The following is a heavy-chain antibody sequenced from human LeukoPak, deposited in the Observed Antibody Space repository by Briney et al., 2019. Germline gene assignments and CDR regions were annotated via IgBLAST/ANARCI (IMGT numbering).Heavy chain of an antibody. V-gene: IGHV3-74*01. J-gene: IGHJ4*02. CDR3: AKVYCSSTSCYTARYFDY. D-gene: IGHD2-2*02. CDR2: INTDGSTT. CDR1: GFTFRSYW. Sequence: PGGSLRLSCAASGFTFRSYWMHWVRQAPGKGLVWVSRINTDGSTTDYADSVKGRFTISRDNAKNTLYLQMNSLRAEDTAVYYCAKVYCSSTSCYTARYFDYWGQGTLVTVSS.